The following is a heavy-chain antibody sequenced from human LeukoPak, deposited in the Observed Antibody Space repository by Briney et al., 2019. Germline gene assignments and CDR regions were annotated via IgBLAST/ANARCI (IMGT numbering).Heavy chain of an antibody. CDR2: INWNGGST. V-gene: IGHV3-20*04. CDR3: ARGYCSSTSCYRELDY. Sequence: GGSLRLSCAASGFTFDDYGMSWVRRAPGKGLEWVSGINWNGGSTGYADSVKVRFTISRDNAKNSLYLQMNSLRAEDTALYYCARGYCSSTSCYRELDYWGQGTLVTVSS. CDR1: GFTFDDYG. D-gene: IGHD2-2*01. J-gene: IGHJ4*02.